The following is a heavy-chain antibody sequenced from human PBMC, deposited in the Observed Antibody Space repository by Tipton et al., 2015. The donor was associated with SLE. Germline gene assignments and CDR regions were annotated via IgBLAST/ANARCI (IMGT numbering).Heavy chain of an antibody. CDR1: GGSFSGYY. CDR2: MNHSGST. CDR3: VRERGKVHWYFDL. V-gene: IGHV4-34*01. Sequence: TLSLTCAVYGGSFSGYYWSWIRQPPGKGLEWIGEMNHSGSTNYNPSLKSRVTISVDTSKNQFSLKLSSVTAADTAVYYCVRERGKVHWYFDLWGRGTLVTVSS. J-gene: IGHJ2*01. D-gene: IGHD3-10*01.